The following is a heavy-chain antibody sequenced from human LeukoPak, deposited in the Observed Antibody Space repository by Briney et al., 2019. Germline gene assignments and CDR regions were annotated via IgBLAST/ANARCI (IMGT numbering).Heavy chain of an antibody. Sequence: SETLSLTCTVSGASIRSYYWSWIRQPPGKGLEWIGYISNSGSTDYNPSLKSRVTISVDTSKNEFSLKLNSVTAADTAVYYCAREVAGTPWIDYWGQGTLVTVSS. CDR1: GASIRSYY. CDR2: ISNSGST. D-gene: IGHD6-19*01. CDR3: AREVAGTPWIDY. J-gene: IGHJ4*02. V-gene: IGHV4-59*01.